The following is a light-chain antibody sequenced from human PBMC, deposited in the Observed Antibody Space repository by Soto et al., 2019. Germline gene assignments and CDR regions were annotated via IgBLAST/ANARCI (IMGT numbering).Light chain of an antibody. CDR2: AAS. CDR3: QHYNSYSEA. J-gene: IGKJ1*01. V-gene: IGKV1-16*01. Sequence: DIQMTPSQSSLSASVGARVTLTCLASQGISNYLTWYQQKPGKVPKLLIYAASTLQRGVPSRFSGSGSGTEFTLTISSLQPDDFATYYCQHYNSYSEAFGQGTKVDIK. CDR1: QGISNY.